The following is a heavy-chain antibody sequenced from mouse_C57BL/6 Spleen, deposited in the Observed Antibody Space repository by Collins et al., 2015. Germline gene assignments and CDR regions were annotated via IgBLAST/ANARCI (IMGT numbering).Heavy chain of an antibody. CDR3: ARSRDYGSSFAY. CDR1: GYSITSVL. CDR2: ISYDGSN. V-gene: IGHV3-6*01. Sequence: DVQLQESGPGLVKPSQSLSLTCSVTGYSITSVLLELDPAVSRNKLEWMGYISYDGSNNYNPSLKNRISITRDTSKNQFFLQLNSVTTEDTATYYCARSRDYGSSFAYWGQGDSGHCLC. D-gene: IGHD1-1*01. J-gene: IGHJ3*01.